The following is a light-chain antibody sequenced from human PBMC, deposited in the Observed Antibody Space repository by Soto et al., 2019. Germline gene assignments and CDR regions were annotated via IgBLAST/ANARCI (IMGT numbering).Light chain of an antibody. CDR3: QQSYRAPT. J-gene: IGKJ5*01. CDR1: QSINSY. Sequence: DIQMTQSPSSLSASVGDRVTISCRASQSINSYLNWYQQKPGKAPKFLIYAASSLQSGVPSRFSGSGFGTDFTLTISDLQPEDFVTYYCQQSYRAPTFGQGTRLEI. V-gene: IGKV1-39*01. CDR2: AAS.